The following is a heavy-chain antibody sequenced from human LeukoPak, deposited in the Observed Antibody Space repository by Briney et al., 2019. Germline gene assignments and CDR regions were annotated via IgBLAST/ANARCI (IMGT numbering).Heavy chain of an antibody. CDR1: GFTYTDYW. Sequence: GGSLRPSRVGSGFTYTDYWMHWFRQAPGKGPVWVSRINPDGTIIDYADSVKGRFSISRDNAKNLLYLQMNGLRADDTAVYYCAKDLSWNTADRWGQGILVTVSS. V-gene: IGHV3-74*01. D-gene: IGHD5-18*01. CDR3: AKDLSWNTADR. CDR2: INPDGTII. J-gene: IGHJ5*02.